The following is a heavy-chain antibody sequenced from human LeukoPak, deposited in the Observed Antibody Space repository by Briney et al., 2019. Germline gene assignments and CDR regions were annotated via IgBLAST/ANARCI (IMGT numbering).Heavy chain of an antibody. Sequence: GESLKISCEGSGYSFSTSWIGWVRQMPGKGLEWMGIIYPGDSDTRYSPSFQGQVTISADKSISTAYLQWSSLKASDTAMYYCARRSGSGKSYFDYWGQGTLVTVSS. CDR2: IYPGDSDT. J-gene: IGHJ4*02. V-gene: IGHV5-51*01. D-gene: IGHD3-10*01. CDR1: GYSFSTSW. CDR3: ARRSGSGKSYFDY.